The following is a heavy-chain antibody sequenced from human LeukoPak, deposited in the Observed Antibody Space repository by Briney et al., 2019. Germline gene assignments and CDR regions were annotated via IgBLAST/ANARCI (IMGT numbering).Heavy chain of an antibody. D-gene: IGHD4-17*01. Sequence: GKSLKISCKDSGYNFTSYWIGWVRQMPGKGLEWMGIITPGGSPTKYSPSFQGQVTISPDKSITTAYLQWSSLKASDTAIYYGARRGGDGVFFDYWGQRTLVT. CDR1: GYNFTSYW. CDR2: ITPGGSPT. V-gene: IGHV5-51*01. CDR3: ARRGGDGVFFDY. J-gene: IGHJ4*02.